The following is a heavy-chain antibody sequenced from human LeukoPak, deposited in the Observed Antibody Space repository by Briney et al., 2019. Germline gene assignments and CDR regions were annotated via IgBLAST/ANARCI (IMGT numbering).Heavy chain of an antibody. CDR2: FDPEDGET. J-gene: IGHJ5*02. Sequence: ASVKVSCKXSGYTLTELSMHWVRQAPGKGLEWMGGFDPEDGETIYAQKFQGRVTMTEDTSTDTAYMELSSLRSEDTAVYYCATRYYYDSSGYYQAWGQGTLVTVSS. CDR3: ATRYYYDSSGYYQA. CDR1: GYTLTELS. V-gene: IGHV1-24*01. D-gene: IGHD3-22*01.